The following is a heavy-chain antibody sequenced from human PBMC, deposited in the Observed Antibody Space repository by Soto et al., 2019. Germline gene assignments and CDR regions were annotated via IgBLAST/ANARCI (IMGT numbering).Heavy chain of an antibody. V-gene: IGHV4-34*01. CDR2: INHSGST. D-gene: IGHD6-13*01. CDR1: GGSFSGYY. J-gene: IGHJ5*02. CDR3: ARRGMIAAAGTGWFDP. Sequence: QVQLQQWGAGLLKPSETLSLTCAVYGGSFSGYYWSWIRQPPGKGLEWIGEINHSGSTNYNPSLKSRVTISVDTSKNQVSLKLSSVTAADTAVYYCARRGMIAAAGTGWFDPWGQGTLVTVSS.